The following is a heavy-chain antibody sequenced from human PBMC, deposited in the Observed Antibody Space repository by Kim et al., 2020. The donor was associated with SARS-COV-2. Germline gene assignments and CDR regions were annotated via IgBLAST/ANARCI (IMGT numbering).Heavy chain of an antibody. CDR1: GGTFSSYA. CDR2: IIPILGIA. Sequence: SVKVSSKASGGTFSSYAISWVRQAPGQGLEWMGRIIPILGIANYAQKFQGRVTITADKSTSTAYMELSSLRSEDTAVYYCAREDYDSSGPGNWFDPWGQGTLVTVSS. CDR3: AREDYDSSGPGNWFDP. J-gene: IGHJ5*02. V-gene: IGHV1-69*04. D-gene: IGHD3-22*01.